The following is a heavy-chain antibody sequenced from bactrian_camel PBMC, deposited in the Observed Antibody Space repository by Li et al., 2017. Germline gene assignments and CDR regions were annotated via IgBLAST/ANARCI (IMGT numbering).Heavy chain of an antibody. J-gene: IGHJ4*01. CDR1: GYRFGTSD. Sequence: QVQLVESGGGSVQVGGSLKLGCRVSGYRFGTSDMGWFRETPGKEREAVAAIYSENSRAVYGDSVKGRFTISQDNTKTTVYLQMDNLKPEDTAMYTCAAVMGCSLAPWLRDPGQKEGPISWGQGTQVTVS. V-gene: IGHV3-3*01. CDR2: IYSENSRA. CDR3: AAVMGCSLAPWLRDPGQKEGPIS. D-gene: IGHD3*01.